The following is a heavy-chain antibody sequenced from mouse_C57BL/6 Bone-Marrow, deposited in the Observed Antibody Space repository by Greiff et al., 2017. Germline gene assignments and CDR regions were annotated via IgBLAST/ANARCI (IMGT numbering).Heavy chain of an antibody. CDR3: ARHNTLRGYFDV. CDR2: ISNGGGST. D-gene: IGHD3-2*02. J-gene: IGHJ1*03. V-gene: IGHV5-12*01. CDR1: GFTFSDYY. Sequence: EVKLQESGGGLVQPGGSLKLSCAASGFTFSDYYMYWVRQTPEKRLEWVAYISNGGGSTYYPDTVKGRFTISRDNAKNTLYLQMSRLKSEDTAMYYCARHNTLRGYFDVWGTGTTVTVSS.